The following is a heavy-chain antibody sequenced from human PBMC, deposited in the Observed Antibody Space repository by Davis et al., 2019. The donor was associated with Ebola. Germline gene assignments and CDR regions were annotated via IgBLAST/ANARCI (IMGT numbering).Heavy chain of an antibody. J-gene: IGHJ3*02. D-gene: IGHD3-16*02. CDR2: ISSSSSYI. V-gene: IGHV3-21*04. Sequence: AGSLRLSCAASGFTFSSYSMNWVRQAPGQGLEWVSSISSSSSYIYYADSVKGRFTISRDNSKNTLYLQMNSLRAEDTAVYYCARRIMITFGGVIVNADAFDIWGQGTMVTVSS. CDR3: ARRIMITFGGVIVNADAFDI. CDR1: GFTFSSYS.